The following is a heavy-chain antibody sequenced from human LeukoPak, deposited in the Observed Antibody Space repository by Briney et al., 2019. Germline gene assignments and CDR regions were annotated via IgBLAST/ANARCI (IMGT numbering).Heavy chain of an antibody. CDR3: ARPIAVAPVGDY. CDR1: GFTFSSKW. D-gene: IGHD6-19*01. V-gene: IGHV3-7*01. Sequence: GGSLRLSCAASGFTFSSKWMSWVRQAPGKGLEWVANIKQDGSEKYYVDSVKGRFTISRDNAKNSLYLQMNSLRAEDTAVYYCARPIAVAPVGDYWGQGTLVTVSS. J-gene: IGHJ4*02. CDR2: IKQDGSEK.